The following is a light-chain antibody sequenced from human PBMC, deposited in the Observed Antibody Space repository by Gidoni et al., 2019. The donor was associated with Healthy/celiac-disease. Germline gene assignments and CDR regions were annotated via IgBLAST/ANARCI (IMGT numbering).Light chain of an antibody. Sequence: EILFTQSPATLSLSPGERATLSCRASQSVSSYLAWYQQKPGQAPRLLIYDASNRATGIPARFSGSGSGTDFTLTISSLEPEDFAVYYCQQRSNFLTVGGGTKVEIK. CDR1: QSVSSY. J-gene: IGKJ4*01. V-gene: IGKV3-11*01. CDR3: QQRSNFLT. CDR2: DAS.